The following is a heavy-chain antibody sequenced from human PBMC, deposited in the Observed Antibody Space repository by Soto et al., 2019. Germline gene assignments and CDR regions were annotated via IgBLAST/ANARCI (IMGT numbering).Heavy chain of an antibody. V-gene: IGHV3-7*05. CDR2: IKQDGSAK. CDR3: ARDGYNSGPDIDY. CDR1: GFSFSSYW. D-gene: IGHD6-19*01. J-gene: IGHJ4*02. Sequence: PGGSLRLSCAASGFSFSSYWMSWVRQAPGKGLEWVANIKQDGSAKYYVDSVKGRFTISRDNAKNSLYLQMKSLRTDDTAVYYCARDGYNSGPDIDYWGQGTLVTVSS.